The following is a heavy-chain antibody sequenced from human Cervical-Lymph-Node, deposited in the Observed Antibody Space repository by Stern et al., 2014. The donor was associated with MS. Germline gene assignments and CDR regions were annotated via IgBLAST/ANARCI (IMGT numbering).Heavy chain of an antibody. J-gene: IGHJ4*02. Sequence: QLVQSGSELKKPGASVKVSCKASGYNVGDFAVNWPRKAPGQGPEWMGGPNTHTGGPTYVQGFPGRLVFFFATPLNTTFLPLRSLETEDTAVYYCARGLWSSPRGLDYWGQGTLVAVSS. V-gene: IGHV7-4-1*01. CDR3: ARGLWSSPRGLDY. D-gene: IGHD2-21*01. CDR2: PNTHTGGP. CDR1: GYNVGDFA.